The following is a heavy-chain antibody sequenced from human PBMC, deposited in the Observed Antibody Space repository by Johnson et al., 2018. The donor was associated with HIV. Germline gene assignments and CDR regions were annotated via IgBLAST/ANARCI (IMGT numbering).Heavy chain of an antibody. CDR2: IWYDGSNK. V-gene: IGHV3-33*06. CDR1: GFTFSSYG. D-gene: IGHD3-10*01. J-gene: IGHJ3*02. CDR3: AKGEYFDI. Sequence: QVQLVESGGGVVQPGRSLRLSCAASGFTFSSYGMHWVRQAPGKGLEWVAVIWYDGSNKYYEDPVKGRFTISRDNSKNTVWLQLNSLRAEDTGVYYCAKGEYFDIWGQGTMVTVSS.